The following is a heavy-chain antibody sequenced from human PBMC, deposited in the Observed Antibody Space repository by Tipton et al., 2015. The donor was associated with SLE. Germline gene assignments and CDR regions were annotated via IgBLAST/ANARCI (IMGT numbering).Heavy chain of an antibody. V-gene: IGHV3-33*06. Sequence: SLRLSCAASGFTFSTYGMHWVRQAPGKGLEWVAVIWYDGSNKNYADSVKGRFTISRDNSKNTLYLQMNSLRAEDTAVYYCAKDGGSYSHYGMDVWGQGTTVTVSS. CDR2: IWYDGSNK. CDR1: GFTFSTYG. D-gene: IGHD1-26*01. CDR3: AKDGGSYSHYGMDV. J-gene: IGHJ6*02.